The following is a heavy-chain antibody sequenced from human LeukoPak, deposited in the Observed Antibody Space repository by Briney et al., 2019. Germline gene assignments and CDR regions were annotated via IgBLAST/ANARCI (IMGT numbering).Heavy chain of an antibody. J-gene: IGHJ4*02. CDR1: GFTFSSYA. D-gene: IGHD3-10*01. Sequence: GGSLRLSCAASGFTFSSYAMSWVRQAPGKGLEWVSAISGSGGSTYYADSVKGRFTISRDNSKNTLYLQMNSLRAEDTAVYYCAKDPIYGSGGYSYYFDYWGQGTLVTVSS. CDR2: ISGSGGST. V-gene: IGHV3-23*01. CDR3: AKDPIYGSGGYSYYFDY.